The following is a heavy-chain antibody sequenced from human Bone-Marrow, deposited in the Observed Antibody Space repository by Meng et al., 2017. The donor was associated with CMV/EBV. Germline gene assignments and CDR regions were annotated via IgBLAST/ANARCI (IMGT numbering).Heavy chain of an antibody. CDR1: GFTFSGYG. Sequence: GESLKISCAASGFTFSGYGMNWVRQAPGKGLEWVSSITSGSSYRYYADSVKGRFTISRDNAKNSLFLQMNSLRAEDTAVYYCVRGVYSSPNYYGMDVRGQGTTVTVSS. V-gene: IGHV3-21*01. D-gene: IGHD3-22*01. CDR2: ITSGSSYR. J-gene: IGHJ6*02. CDR3: VRGVYSSPNYYGMDV.